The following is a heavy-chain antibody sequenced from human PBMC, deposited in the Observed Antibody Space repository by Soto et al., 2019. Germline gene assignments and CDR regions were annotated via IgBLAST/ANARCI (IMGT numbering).Heavy chain of an antibody. V-gene: IGHV1-2*02. Sequence: ASVKVSCKASGYTFTGYYMHWVRQAPGQGLEWMGWINPNSGGTNYAQKFQGRVTMTRDTSISTAYMELSRLGSDDTAVYYCASRGEYYYDSSDTYDARDFDYWGQGTLVTVSS. CDR1: GYTFTGYY. D-gene: IGHD3-22*01. CDR3: ASRGEYYYDSSDTYDARDFDY. CDR2: INPNSGGT. J-gene: IGHJ4*02.